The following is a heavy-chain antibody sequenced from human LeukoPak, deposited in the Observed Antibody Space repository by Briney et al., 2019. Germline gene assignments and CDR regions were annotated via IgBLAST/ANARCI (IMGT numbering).Heavy chain of an antibody. CDR1: GYTFTGYY. CDR2: INPNSGGT. Sequence: GASVKVSCKASGYTFTGYYMHWVRQAPGQGLEWMGWINPNSGGTNYAQKSQGRVTVTRDTSISTAYMELSRLRSDDTAVYYCARCKYSYYDFWSGEPPPLDYWGQGTLVTVSS. J-gene: IGHJ4*02. D-gene: IGHD3-3*01. CDR3: ARCKYSYYDFWSGEPPPLDY. V-gene: IGHV1-2*02.